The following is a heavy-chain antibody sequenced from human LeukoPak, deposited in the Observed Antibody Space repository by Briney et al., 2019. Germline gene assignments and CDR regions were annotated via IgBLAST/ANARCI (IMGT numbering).Heavy chain of an antibody. V-gene: IGHV4-61*02. Sequence: SQTLSLTCAVSGGSISSGSYYWHWIRQPAGTELEWIGRIYTSGSTNYNPSLKSRVTISVDMSKNHFSLKLSSVTAADTAVYYCARGQNTLFGVVTWDDAFDIWGQGTMVTVSS. CDR1: GGSISSGSYY. J-gene: IGHJ3*02. CDR2: IYTSGST. D-gene: IGHD3-3*01. CDR3: ARGQNTLFGVVTWDDAFDI.